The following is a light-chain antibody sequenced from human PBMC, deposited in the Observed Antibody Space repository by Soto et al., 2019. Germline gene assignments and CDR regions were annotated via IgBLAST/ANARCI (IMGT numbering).Light chain of an antibody. CDR2: EVV. CDR3: KSYAGSNTYV. Sequence: QSALTQPPSESGSPGQSVTISCTGTKNDIGIYDFVSWYQHHPGKAPRLIIYEVVQRPSGVPDRFSGSKSGNTASLTVSGLQAADDADYFCKSYAGSNTYVFGSGTKLTVL. J-gene: IGLJ1*01. CDR1: KNDIGIYDF. V-gene: IGLV2-8*01.